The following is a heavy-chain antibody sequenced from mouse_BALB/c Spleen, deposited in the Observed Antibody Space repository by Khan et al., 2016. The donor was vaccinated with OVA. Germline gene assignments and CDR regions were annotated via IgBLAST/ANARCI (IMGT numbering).Heavy chain of an antibody. CDR1: GYSITSGYG. V-gene: IGHV3-2*02. Sequence: PLQASGPGLVKPSQSLSLTCTVTGYSITSGYGWNWIRQFPGNKLEWMGYISYSGSTNYNPSLKSRISITRDTSKNQFFLQLNSVTTEDTATYYCARTARIKYWGQGTTLTVSS. CDR3: ARTARIKY. D-gene: IGHD1-2*01. J-gene: IGHJ2*01. CDR2: ISYSGST.